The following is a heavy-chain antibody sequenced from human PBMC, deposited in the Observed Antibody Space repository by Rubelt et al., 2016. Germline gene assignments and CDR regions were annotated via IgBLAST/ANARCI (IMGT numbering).Heavy chain of an antibody. J-gene: IGHJ4*02. CDR2: INHSGST. CDR3: ASYYLSYSSGWFVY. Sequence: QVQLQQWGAGLLKPSETLSLTCAVYGGSFSGYYWSWIRQPPGKGLEWIGEINHSGSTNYNPSLKSRVTISVDTSKNQFSLKLSSVTAADTAVYYCASYYLSYSSGWFVYWGQGTLVTVSS. V-gene: IGHV4-34*01. CDR1: GGSFSGYY. D-gene: IGHD6-19*01.